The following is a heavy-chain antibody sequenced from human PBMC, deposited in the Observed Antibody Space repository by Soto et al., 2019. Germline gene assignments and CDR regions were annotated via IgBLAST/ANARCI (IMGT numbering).Heavy chain of an antibody. CDR2: ISGSGGST. CDR1: GFNFSSYA. V-gene: IGHV3-23*01. CDR3: AKGYTYSYDSSGYYFDY. D-gene: IGHD3-22*01. J-gene: IGHJ4*02. Sequence: LRLYCAAAGFNFSSYAMRCVRQAPGKGLEWVSAISGSGGSTYYADSVKGRFTISRDNSKNTLYLQMNSLRAEDTAVYYCAKGYTYSYDSSGYYFDYWGQGTLVTVS.